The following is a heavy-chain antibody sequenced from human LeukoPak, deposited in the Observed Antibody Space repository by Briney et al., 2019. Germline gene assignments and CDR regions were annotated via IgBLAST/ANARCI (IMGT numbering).Heavy chain of an antibody. J-gene: IGHJ1*01. CDR3: ARDIAAAATGDFQH. CDR1: GYTFTSYG. D-gene: IGHD6-13*01. Sequence: ASVKVSCKASGYTFTSYGISWVRQAPGQGLEWMGWISAYNGNTNYAQKLQGRVTMATDTSTSTAYMELRSLRSDDTAVYYCARDIAAAATGDFQHWGQGTLVTVSS. V-gene: IGHV1-18*01. CDR2: ISAYNGNT.